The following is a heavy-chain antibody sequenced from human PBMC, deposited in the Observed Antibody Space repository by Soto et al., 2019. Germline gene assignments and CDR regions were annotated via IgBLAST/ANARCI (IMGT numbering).Heavy chain of an antibody. CDR3: AAKYGGNSA. CDR1: GGTFRSYT. Sequence: QVQLVQSGAEVKKPGSSVKVSCKASGGTFRSYTISWVRQAPGQGLEWMGRIIPILGIANYAQKFQCRVTITADKSTSTAYMELSSLRSEDTAVYYCAAKYGGNSAWGQGTLVTVSS. CDR2: IIPILGIA. V-gene: IGHV1-69*02. D-gene: IGHD2-21*02. J-gene: IGHJ4*02.